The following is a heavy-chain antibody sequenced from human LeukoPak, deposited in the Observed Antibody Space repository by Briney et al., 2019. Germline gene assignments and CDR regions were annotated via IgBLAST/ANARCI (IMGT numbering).Heavy chain of an antibody. V-gene: IGHV1-69*05. CDR1: GGTFSSYA. CDR3: ARDRYYYDSSGYRWSAFDI. J-gene: IGHJ3*02. D-gene: IGHD3-22*01. CDR2: IIPIFGTA. Sequence: SVKVSCKASGGTFSSYAISWVRQAPGQGLEWMGGIIPIFGTANYAQKFQGRVTITTDESTSTAYMELSSLRSEDTAVYYCARDRYYYDSSGYRWSAFDIWGQGTMVTVSS.